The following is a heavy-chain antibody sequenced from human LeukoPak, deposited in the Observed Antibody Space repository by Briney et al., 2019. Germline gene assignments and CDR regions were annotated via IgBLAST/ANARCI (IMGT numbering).Heavy chain of an antibody. Sequence: GGSLRLSCAASGFTFSSYAMSWVRQAPGKGLEWVSAISGSGGSTYYANSVKGRFTISRDNAKNSLYLQMNSLRAEDTALYYCAKPRWGSGWSCGMDVWGQGTTVTVSS. V-gene: IGHV3-23*01. CDR2: ISGSGGST. CDR1: GFTFSSYA. D-gene: IGHD3-16*01. J-gene: IGHJ6*02. CDR3: AKPRWGSGWSCGMDV.